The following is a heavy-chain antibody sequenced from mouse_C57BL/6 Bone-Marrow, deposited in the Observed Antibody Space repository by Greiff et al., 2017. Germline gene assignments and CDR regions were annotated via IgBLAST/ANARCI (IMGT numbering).Heavy chain of an antibody. Sequence: VQLQQSGAELVRPGASVKLSCKASGYTFTDYYINWVKQRPGQGLEWIARIYPGSGNTYYNEKFKGKATLTAEKSSSTAYMQLSSLTSEDSAVYFSARDGSSYYAMDYWGQGTSVTVSS. V-gene: IGHV1-76*01. D-gene: IGHD1-1*01. CDR2: IYPGSGNT. J-gene: IGHJ4*01. CDR3: ARDGSSYYAMDY. CDR1: GYTFTDYY.